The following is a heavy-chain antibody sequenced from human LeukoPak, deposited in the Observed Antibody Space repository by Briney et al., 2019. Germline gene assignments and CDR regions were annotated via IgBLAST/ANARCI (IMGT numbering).Heavy chain of an antibody. J-gene: IGHJ5*02. Sequence: SETLSLTCTVSGGSISSYYWSWIRQPAEKGLEWIGRIYTSGSTNYNPSLKSRVTMSVDTSKNQFSLKLSSVTAADTAVYYCARDMLRGDWFDPWGQGTLVTVSS. CDR1: GGSISSYY. D-gene: IGHD3-16*01. CDR3: ARDMLRGDWFDP. V-gene: IGHV4-4*07. CDR2: IYTSGST.